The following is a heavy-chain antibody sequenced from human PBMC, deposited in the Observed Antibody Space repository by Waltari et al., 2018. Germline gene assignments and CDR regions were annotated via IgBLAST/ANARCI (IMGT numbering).Heavy chain of an antibody. CDR1: GFTFSSYG. D-gene: IGHD2-15*01. Sequence: QVQLVESGGGVVQPGGSLRLSCAASGFTFSSYGMHWVRQAPGKGLEWVAFIRYDGRNKYYADSVKGRFTISRDNSKNTLYLQMNSLRAEDTAVYYCAKDPCSGGSCYLRYFDYWGQGTLVTVSS. J-gene: IGHJ4*02. CDR2: IRYDGRNK. V-gene: IGHV3-30*02. CDR3: AKDPCSGGSCYLRYFDY.